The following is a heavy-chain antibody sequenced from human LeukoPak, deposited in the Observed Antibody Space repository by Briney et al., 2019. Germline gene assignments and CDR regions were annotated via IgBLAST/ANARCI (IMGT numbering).Heavy chain of an antibody. V-gene: IGHV3-11*04. CDR3: AKDLQKRWLQFKSDGGFDY. CDR1: GFTFSDYN. D-gene: IGHD5-24*01. J-gene: IGHJ4*02. CDR2: ISRSGSTK. Sequence: GGSLRLSCAASGFTFSDYNMRWIRQAPGKGLEWVSSISRSGSTKYYADSVKGRFTISRDNAKNSLFLQMNSLRAEDTAVYYCAKDLQKRWLQFKSDGGFDYWGQGTLVTVSS.